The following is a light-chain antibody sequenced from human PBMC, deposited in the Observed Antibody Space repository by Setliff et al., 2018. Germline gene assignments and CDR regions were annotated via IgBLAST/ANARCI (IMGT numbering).Light chain of an antibody. Sequence: QAVVSEETAETVDPGGTVTLTCGSSSGAVTNGHYPYWFQQRPGQAPTTLIYDTSNKYSWTPARFSGSLLGGKAALTLSGAQPEDEADYFCFLSYYGTVVFGGGTKVTVL. CDR3: FLSYYGTVV. V-gene: IGLV7-46*01. CDR2: DTS. CDR1: SGAVTNGHY. J-gene: IGLJ2*01.